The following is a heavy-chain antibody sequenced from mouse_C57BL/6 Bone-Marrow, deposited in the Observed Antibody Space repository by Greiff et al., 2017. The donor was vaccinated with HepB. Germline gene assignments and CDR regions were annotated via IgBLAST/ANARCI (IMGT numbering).Heavy chain of an antibody. CDR1: GYTFTDYY. D-gene: IGHD2-2*01. Sequence: QVQLQQSGAELVRPGASVKLSCKASGYTFTDYYINWVKQRPGQGLEWIARIYPGSGNTYYNEKFKGKATLTAEKSSSTAYMQLSSLTSEDSAVYFCARSRVYGYGGFAYWGQGTLVTVSA. CDR3: ARSRVYGYGGFAY. V-gene: IGHV1-76*01. J-gene: IGHJ3*01. CDR2: IYPGSGNT.